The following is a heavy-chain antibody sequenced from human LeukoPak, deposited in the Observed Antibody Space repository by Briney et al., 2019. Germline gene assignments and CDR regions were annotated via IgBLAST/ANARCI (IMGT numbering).Heavy chain of an antibody. D-gene: IGHD2-15*01. V-gene: IGHV3-30*03. CDR2: ISNNGRSI. J-gene: IGHJ4*02. CDR3: AREACSGSCHSDYFDY. CDR1: GFTFSSYG. Sequence: GGSLRLSCAASGFTFSSYGMHWVRQAPAKGLESVAVISNNGRSIYYADSVKGRFTISRDNSKNTLYLQVNSLRVEDTAVYSCAREACSGSCHSDYFDYWGLGTLVTVSS.